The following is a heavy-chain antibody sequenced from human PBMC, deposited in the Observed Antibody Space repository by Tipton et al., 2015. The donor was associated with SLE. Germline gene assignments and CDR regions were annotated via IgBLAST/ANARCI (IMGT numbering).Heavy chain of an antibody. CDR1: GNTFKNHY. V-gene: IGHV1-46*02. CDR2: IHPSGRST. CDR3: ARPEEFGSYSSGLFY. Sequence: QLVQSGPEVKNPGASVKISCKASGNTFKNHYMHWVRQAPGHGLEWMGIIHPSGRSTSYAQKFQGRVTLTRDPSTSTVYLELSSLRSEDTAVYYCARPEEFGSYSSGLFYWGQGTLVTVST. J-gene: IGHJ4*02. D-gene: IGHD3-10*01.